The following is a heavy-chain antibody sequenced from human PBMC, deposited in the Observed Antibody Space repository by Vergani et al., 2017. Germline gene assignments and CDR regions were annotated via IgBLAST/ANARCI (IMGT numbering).Heavy chain of an antibody. CDR3: AREVDTDIVVVPAAMYYYYGMDV. CDR2: ISSSSSYT. CDR1: GFTFSDYY. Sequence: QVQLVESGGGLVKPGGSLRLSCAASGFTFSDYYMSWIRQAPGKGLEWVSYISSSSSYTNYADSVKGRFTISRDNAKNSLYLQMNSLRAEDTAVYYCAREVDTDIVVVPAAMYYYYGMDVWGQGTTVTVSS. J-gene: IGHJ6*02. D-gene: IGHD2-2*01. V-gene: IGHV3-11*06.